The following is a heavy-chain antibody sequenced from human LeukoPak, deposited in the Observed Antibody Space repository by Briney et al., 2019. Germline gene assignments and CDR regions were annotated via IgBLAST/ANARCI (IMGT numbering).Heavy chain of an antibody. Sequence: SETLSLTCTVSGGSISSSSYYWGWIRQPPGKGLEWIGSIYYSGSTYYNPSLKSRVTISVDTSKNQFSLKLSSVTAADTAVYYCASLDTMIEDFQHWGQGTLVTVSS. CDR1: GGSISSSSYY. CDR3: ASLDTMIEDFQH. V-gene: IGHV4-39*07. J-gene: IGHJ1*01. D-gene: IGHD3-22*01. CDR2: IYYSGST.